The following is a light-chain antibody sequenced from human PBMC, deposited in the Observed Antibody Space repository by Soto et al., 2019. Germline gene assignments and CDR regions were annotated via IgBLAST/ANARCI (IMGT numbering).Light chain of an antibody. CDR3: QQANSFPIT. J-gene: IGKJ3*01. CDR1: QDILSW. CDR2: ASS. V-gene: IGKV1-12*01. Sequence: DIQMTQSPSSVSASVGDRVTITCRASQDILSWLAWYQQKPGEAPRLLIYASSNLQSGVPSRVSGSGSGTDFTLTISSRQPEDFAAYYCQQANSFPITFGPGTRLDIK.